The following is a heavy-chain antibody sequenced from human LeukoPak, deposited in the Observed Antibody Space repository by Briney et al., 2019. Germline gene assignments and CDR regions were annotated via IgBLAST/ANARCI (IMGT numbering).Heavy chain of an antibody. D-gene: IGHD3-3*01. J-gene: IGHJ4*02. V-gene: IGHV3-23*01. CDR3: ARVLEGGPRSWDS. Sequence: GGSLRLSCVASRFTFSSYFMAWVRQVPGEWLEWVSAISASGDSTSYSDSVKGRFAISRDNSKNTLYLQMNSLRAEDTAVYYCARVLEGGPRSWDSWGQGTLVTVSS. CDR2: ISASGDST. CDR1: RFTFSSYF.